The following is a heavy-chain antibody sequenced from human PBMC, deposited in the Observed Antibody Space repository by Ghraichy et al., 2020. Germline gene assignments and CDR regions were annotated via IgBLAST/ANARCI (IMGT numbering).Heavy chain of an antibody. D-gene: IGHD3-3*01. CDR2: ISCSGGST. CDR1: GFTFSSYA. V-gene: IGHV3-23*01. CDR3: AKSPRITIFGVVKMNWFDP. Sequence: GGSLRLSCAASGFTFSSYAMSWVRQAPGKGLEWVSAISCSGGSTYYADSVKGRFTISRDNSKNTLYLQMNSLRAEDTAVYYCAKSPRITIFGVVKMNWFDPWGQGTLVTVSS. J-gene: IGHJ5*02.